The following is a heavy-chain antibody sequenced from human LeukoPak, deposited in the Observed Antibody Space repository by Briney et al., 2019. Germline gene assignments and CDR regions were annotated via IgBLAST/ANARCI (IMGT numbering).Heavy chain of an antibody. J-gene: IGHJ6*03. CDR3: ARGVGWPYYYFYYMDV. CDR1: GGSNSSYY. D-gene: IGHD2-15*01. V-gene: IGHV4-59*12. Sequence: SDTLSLICTVSGGSNSSYYWSWTRQPPGKGLEGIGYIYYSGSTNYNPSLKSRVTISVDTSKNQFSLKLSSVTAADTAVYYCARGVGWPYYYFYYMDVWGKGTTVTVSS. CDR2: IYYSGST.